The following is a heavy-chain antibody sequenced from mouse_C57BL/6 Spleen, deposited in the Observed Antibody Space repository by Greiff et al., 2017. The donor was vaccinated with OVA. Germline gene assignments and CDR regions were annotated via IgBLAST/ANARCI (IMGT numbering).Heavy chain of an antibody. CDR3: ASYMVTTDYAMDY. CDR1: GFSLTSYG. Sequence: VQLQQSGPGLVQPSQSLSITCTVSGFSLTSYGVHWVRQSPGKGLEWLGVIWSGGSTDYNAAFISRLSISKDNSKSQVFFKMNSLQADDTAIDYCASYMVTTDYAMDYWGQGTSVTVSS. V-gene: IGHV2-2*01. J-gene: IGHJ4*01. CDR2: IWSGGST. D-gene: IGHD2-2*01.